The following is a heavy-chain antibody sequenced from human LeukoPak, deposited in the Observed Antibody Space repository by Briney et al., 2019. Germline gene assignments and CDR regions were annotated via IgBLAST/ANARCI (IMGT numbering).Heavy chain of an antibody. D-gene: IGHD2-21*01. CDR2: IYTSGST. CDR1: GGSFSGYY. CDR3: AREAPVAYFDL. J-gene: IGHJ2*01. Sequence: SETLSLTCAVYGGSFSGYYWSWIRQPAGKGLEWIGRIYTSGSTNYNPSLKSRVTMSVDTSKNQFSLKLSSVTAADTAVYYCAREAPVAYFDLWGRGTLVTVSS. V-gene: IGHV4-4*07.